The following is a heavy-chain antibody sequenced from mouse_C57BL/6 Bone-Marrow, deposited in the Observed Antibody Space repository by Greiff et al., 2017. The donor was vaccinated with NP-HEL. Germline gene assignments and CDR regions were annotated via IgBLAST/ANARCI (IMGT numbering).Heavy chain of an antibody. CDR1: GYTFTDYN. CDR2: INPNNGGT. Sequence: VQLQQSGPELVKPGASVKIPCKASGYTFTDYNMDWVKQSHGKSLEWIGDINPNNGGTIYNQKFKGKATLTVDKSSSTAYMELRSLTSEDTAVYYCARERVDYDQYYYAMDYWGQGTSVTVSS. V-gene: IGHV1-18*01. CDR3: ARERVDYDQYYYAMDY. D-gene: IGHD2-4*01. J-gene: IGHJ4*01.